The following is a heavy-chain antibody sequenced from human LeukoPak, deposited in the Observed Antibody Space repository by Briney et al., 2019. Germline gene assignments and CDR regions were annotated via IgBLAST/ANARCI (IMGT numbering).Heavy chain of an antibody. CDR1: GYTFTSYD. CDR3: ARGWSLGGP. D-gene: IGHD3-10*01. Sequence: GASVKVSCKASGYTFTSYDIKWVRQATGPGLEWMGWMNPNRGNTGYAQKFQGRVTMTRNTSISTAYMELSSLRSEDTAEYYCARGWSLGGPWGQGTLVTVSS. V-gene: IGHV1-8*01. CDR2: MNPNRGNT. J-gene: IGHJ5*02.